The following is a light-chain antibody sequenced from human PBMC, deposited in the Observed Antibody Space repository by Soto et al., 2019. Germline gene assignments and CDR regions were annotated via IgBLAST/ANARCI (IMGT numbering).Light chain of an antibody. V-gene: IGKV3-15*01. Sequence: EIVMTQSPATLSVSPGERATLSCRASQSVSSNLAWYQQKPGQAPRLLIYGASTRATGIPASFSGSGSGTEFTPTISSLQSEDFAVYCCQQYNNWPGTFGQGTKVEI. J-gene: IGKJ1*01. CDR2: GAS. CDR1: QSVSSN. CDR3: QQYNNWPGT.